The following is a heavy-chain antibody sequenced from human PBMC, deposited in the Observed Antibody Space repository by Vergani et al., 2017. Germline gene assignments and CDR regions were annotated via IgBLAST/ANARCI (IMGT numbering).Heavy chain of an antibody. J-gene: IGHJ4*02. V-gene: IGHV4-31*03. D-gene: IGHD2-21*01. Sequence: QVQLQESGPGLVKPSQTLSLTCTVSGDSLSSSDHYWSWIRQRSDKGLEWVGHIFRSGTTYYNPSLKSRLTMSVDTSKNTFSMKLTSVTAADTAMYYCARENVVIARIFDFWGQGTLVTVSS. CDR2: IFRSGTT. CDR1: GDSLSSSDHY. CDR3: ARENVVIARIFDF.